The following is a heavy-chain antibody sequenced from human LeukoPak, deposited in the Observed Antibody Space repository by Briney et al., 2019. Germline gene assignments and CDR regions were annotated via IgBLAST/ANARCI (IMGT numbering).Heavy chain of an antibody. CDR3: AKARIPSGNGYYSD. CDR2: IWYDGSNK. J-gene: IGHJ4*02. CDR1: GFTLSSFG. D-gene: IGHD3-22*01. V-gene: IGHV3-33*06. Sequence: PGGSLRLSCAASGFTLSSFGMHWVRQAPGKGLEWVAVIWYDGSNKYYADSVKGRFTISRDNSKNTLYLQMNSLRAEDTAVYYCAKARIPSGNGYYSDWGQGTLVTVSS.